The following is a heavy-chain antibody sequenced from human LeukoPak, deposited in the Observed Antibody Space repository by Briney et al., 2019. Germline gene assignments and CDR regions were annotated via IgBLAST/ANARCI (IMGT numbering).Heavy chain of an antibody. CDR2: INAGNGNT. D-gene: IGHD6-6*01. CDR1: GYTFTSYA. V-gene: IGHV1-3*01. CDR3: ARRIAAGDNWFDP. Sequence: ASVKVSCKASGYTFTSYAMHWVRQAPGQRLEWMGWINAGNGNTKYSQKFQGRVTITRDTSASTAYMELSSLRSEDTAVYYCARRIAAGDNWFDPWGQGTLVTVSS. J-gene: IGHJ5*02.